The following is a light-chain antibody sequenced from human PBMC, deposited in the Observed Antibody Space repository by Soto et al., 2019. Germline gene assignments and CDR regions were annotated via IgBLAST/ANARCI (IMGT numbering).Light chain of an antibody. J-gene: IGKJ1*01. V-gene: IGKV3-20*01. Sequence: EIEMTQSPATLSLSPGERATLSCRASQSIRSNYLAWYQQKPGQAPRLLIYGASNRATGIPDRFSGSGSGTDFTLTISRLEPEDFAVYYCQQYGSSGTFGQGTKVDI. CDR1: QSIRSNY. CDR2: GAS. CDR3: QQYGSSGT.